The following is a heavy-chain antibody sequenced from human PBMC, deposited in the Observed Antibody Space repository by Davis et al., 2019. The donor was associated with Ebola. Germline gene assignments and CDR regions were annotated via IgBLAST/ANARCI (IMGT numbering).Heavy chain of an antibody. CDR2: VSFDGSVT. V-gene: IGHV3-30*09. Sequence: PGGSLRLSCAASGFTFSTYYMNWVRRAPGKGLEWVAVVSFDGSVTHYGDSVKGRFAVSRDNSRNTVSLQMSSLRTDDTAVYYCTKETDERSSSSNDYWGQGTLVTVSS. CDR1: GFTFSTYY. D-gene: IGHD6-6*01. CDR3: TKETDERSSSSNDY. J-gene: IGHJ4*02.